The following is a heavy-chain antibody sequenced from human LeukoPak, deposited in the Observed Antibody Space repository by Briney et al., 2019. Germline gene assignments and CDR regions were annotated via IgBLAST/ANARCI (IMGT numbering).Heavy chain of an antibody. CDR3: ARTYYDFWSGYLDP. Sequence: GGSLRLSCAASGFTVSSNYMSWVRQAPGKGLEWVLVIYSGGSTYYADSVKGRFTISRDNSKNTLYLQMNSLRAEDTAVYYCARTYYDFWSGYLDPWGQGTLVTVSS. V-gene: IGHV3-53*01. CDR2: IYSGGST. J-gene: IGHJ5*02. D-gene: IGHD3-3*01. CDR1: GFTVSSNY.